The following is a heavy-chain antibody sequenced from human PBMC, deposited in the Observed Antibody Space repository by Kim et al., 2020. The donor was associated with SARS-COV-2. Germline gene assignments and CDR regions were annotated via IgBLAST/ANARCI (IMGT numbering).Heavy chain of an antibody. CDR1: GGSISSGGYY. CDR2: IYYSGST. CDR3: ARTMVRGVIIPLHWYFDL. J-gene: IGHJ2*01. V-gene: IGHV4-31*03. Sequence: SETLSLTCTLSGGSISSGGYYWSWIRQHPGKGLEWIGYIYYSGSTYYNPSLKSRVTISVDTSKNQFSLKLSSVTAADTAVYYCARTMVRGVIIPLHWYFDLWGRGTLVTVSS. D-gene: IGHD3-10*01.